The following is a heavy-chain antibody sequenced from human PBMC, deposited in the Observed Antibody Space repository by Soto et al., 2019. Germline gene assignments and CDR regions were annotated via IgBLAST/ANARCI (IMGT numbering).Heavy chain of an antibody. D-gene: IGHD4-17*01. J-gene: IGHJ4*02. CDR3: VREAYGDFYFDY. CDR1: GFTFSSDS. CDR2: MSYDGSNK. Sequence: PGGSLILSCAASGFTFSSDSMHWVRQAPDKGLEWVAIMSYDGSNKYYADSVKGRFTISRDNSKNTLYLQMNSLRAEDTAVYYCVREAYGDFYFDYWGQGTLVTVSS. V-gene: IGHV3-30-3*01.